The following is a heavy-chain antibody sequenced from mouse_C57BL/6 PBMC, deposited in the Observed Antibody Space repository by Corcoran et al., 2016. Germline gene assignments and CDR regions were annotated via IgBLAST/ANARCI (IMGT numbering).Heavy chain of an antibody. CDR1: GYTFTDYY. CDR3: ARRATVVANWSFDV. CDR2: INPNNGGT. V-gene: IGHV1-26*01. Sequence: EVQLQQSGPELVKPGASVKISCKASGYTFTDYYMNWVKQSHGKSLEWIGDINPNNGGTSYNQKFKGKATLTVDKSSSTAYMELRSLTSEDSAVYYCARRATVVANWSFDVWGTGTTVTVSS. J-gene: IGHJ1*03. D-gene: IGHD1-1*01.